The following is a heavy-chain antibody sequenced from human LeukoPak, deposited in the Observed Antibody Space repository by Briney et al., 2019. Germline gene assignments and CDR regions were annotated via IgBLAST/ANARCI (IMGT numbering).Heavy chain of an antibody. D-gene: IGHD3-22*01. V-gene: IGHV4-31*03. CDR1: GGSISSDAYY. CDR2: IHYSGGT. CDR3: ARFESRGYFFDY. Sequence: SQTLSLTCTVSGGSISSDAYYWSWIRQHPGKGLEWIGYIHYSGGTYYNPSLKSRVSISVDTSKNQFSLKLSSVTAADTAVYYCARFESRGYFFDYWGQGTLVTVSS. J-gene: IGHJ4*02.